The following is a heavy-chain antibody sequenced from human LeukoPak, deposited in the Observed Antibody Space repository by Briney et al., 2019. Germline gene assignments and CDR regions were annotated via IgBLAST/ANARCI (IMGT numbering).Heavy chain of an antibody. V-gene: IGHV3-23*01. CDR2: IEYSGGSA. J-gene: IGHJ4*02. CDR1: GFTLSSYE. CDR3: ATPHG. Sequence: PGGSLRLSCIVSGFTLSSYEMSWIRQAPGKGLEWVASIEYSGGSAYYADSVKGRFSISRDNSKNTLYLQMNSLRAEDTAVYYCATPHGWGQGTLVTVSS.